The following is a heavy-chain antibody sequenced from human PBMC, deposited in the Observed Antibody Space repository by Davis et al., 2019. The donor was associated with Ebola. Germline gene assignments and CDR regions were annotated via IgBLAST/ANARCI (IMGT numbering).Heavy chain of an antibody. D-gene: IGHD6-6*01. CDR1: GFTFSSYG. CDR3: ARDRRSSSSYGMDV. Sequence: WGSLRLSCAASGFTFSSYGMHWVRQAPGRGLEWVAFVRSHGSDDHYADSVKGRFTISRDNSKNTLYLQMNSLRAEDTAVYYCARDRRSSSSYGMDVWGKGTTVTVSS. J-gene: IGHJ6*04. CDR2: VRSHGSDD. V-gene: IGHV3-30*02.